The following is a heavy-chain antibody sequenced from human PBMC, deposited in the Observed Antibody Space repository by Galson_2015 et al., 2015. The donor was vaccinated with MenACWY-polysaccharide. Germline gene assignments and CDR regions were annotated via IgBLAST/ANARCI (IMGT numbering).Heavy chain of an antibody. Sequence: ALRLSCAPSGVTFSSYAVSWVRQAPGKGLEWVSTMDDRGGNTYYADSVKGRFTISGDNSKSTLHLQMNCLRAEDTAIYYCAKHRDGGTYDAFEIWGHGTMVTVSS. CDR3: AKHRDGGTYDAFEI. J-gene: IGHJ3*02. V-gene: IGHV3-23*01. D-gene: IGHD3-16*01. CDR2: MDDRGGNT. CDR1: GVTFSSYA.